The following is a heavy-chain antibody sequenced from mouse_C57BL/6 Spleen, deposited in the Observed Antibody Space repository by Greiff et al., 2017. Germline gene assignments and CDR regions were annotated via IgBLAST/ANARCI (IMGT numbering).Heavy chain of an antibody. D-gene: IGHD1-1*01. CDR3: ARLYYYGSSCGYFEV. Sequence: QVQLQQSGAELVKPGASVKISCKASGYTFTDYYINWVKQRPGQGLEWIGKIGPGSGSTYYNEKFKGKATLTADKSSSTAYMQLSSLTSEDSAVYFCARLYYYGSSCGYFEVWGTGTTVTVSS. J-gene: IGHJ1*03. CDR1: GYTFTDYY. V-gene: IGHV1-77*01. CDR2: IGPGSGST.